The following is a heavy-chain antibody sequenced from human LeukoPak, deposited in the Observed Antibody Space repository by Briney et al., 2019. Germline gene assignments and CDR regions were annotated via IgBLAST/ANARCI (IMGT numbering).Heavy chain of an antibody. CDR2: IYPGDSDT. Sequence: GESLKISCKGSGYSFSSHWIGWVRQMPGKGLEWMGIIYPGDSDTRYSPSFQGQVTISVDKSISTAYLRWSSLRASDTAIYYCARRDYPDPTSLHYYYAMDVWGQGTTVTVSS. D-gene: IGHD2-2*01. V-gene: IGHV5-51*01. J-gene: IGHJ6*02. CDR1: GYSFSSHW. CDR3: ARRDYPDPTSLHYYYAMDV.